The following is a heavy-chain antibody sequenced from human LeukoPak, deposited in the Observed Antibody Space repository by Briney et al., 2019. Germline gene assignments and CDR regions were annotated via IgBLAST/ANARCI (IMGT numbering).Heavy chain of an antibody. J-gene: IGHJ4*02. CDR1: GDSISSSSYY. CDR3: ARDGLLWFGERDY. Sequence: SETLSLTCTVSGDSISSSSYYWGWIRQPPGKGLEWIGSMYYSGTTYYNPSLKSRVTISVDTSKNQFSLKLSSVTAADTAVYYCARDGLLWFGERDYWGQGTLVTVSS. V-gene: IGHV4-39*07. D-gene: IGHD3-10*01. CDR2: MYYSGTT.